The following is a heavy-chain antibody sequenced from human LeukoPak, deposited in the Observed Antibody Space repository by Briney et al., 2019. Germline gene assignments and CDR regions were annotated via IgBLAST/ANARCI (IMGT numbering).Heavy chain of an antibody. CDR1: GFTFSSYS. J-gene: IGHJ4*02. V-gene: IGHV3-21*01. CDR2: ISSSSSYI. CDR3: ARGEAAAGSAPFDY. Sequence: GGSLRLSCAASGFTFSSYSMNWVRQAPGKGLEWVSSISSSSSYIYYADSVKGRFTISRDNAKNSLYLQMNSLRAEDTAVYYCARGEAAAGSAPFDYWGQGTLVTVSS. D-gene: IGHD6-13*01.